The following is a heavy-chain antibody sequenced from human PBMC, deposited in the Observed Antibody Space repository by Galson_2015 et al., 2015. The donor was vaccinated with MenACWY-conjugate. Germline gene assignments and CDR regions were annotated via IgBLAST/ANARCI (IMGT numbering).Heavy chain of an antibody. V-gene: IGHV3-30*03. Sequence: SLRLSCAASGFTFSSYGMHWVRQAPGKGLEWVAVISYDGSEKYYVDSVKGRFTISRDNAKNSLYLQMNSLRAEDTAVYYCARDGSGSYYRYYYYYGMDVWGQGTTVTVSS. CDR3: ARDGSGSYYRYYYYYGMDV. J-gene: IGHJ6*02. D-gene: IGHD3-10*01. CDR2: ISYDGSEK. CDR1: GFTFSSYG.